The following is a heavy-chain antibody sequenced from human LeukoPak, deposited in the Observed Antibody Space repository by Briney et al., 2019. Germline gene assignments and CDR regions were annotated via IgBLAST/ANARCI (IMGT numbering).Heavy chain of an antibody. CDR1: GYSFTGYY. J-gene: IGHJ3*02. CDR3: ARGGNWNEKAFDI. CDR2: INPNSGVS. Sequence: ASVKVSCKTSGYSFTGYYMQWVRQSPGQGLEWMGWINPNSGVSNYAQKFQGRVTMTTDTSISTAYMELSRLRSDDTAVDYCARGGNWNEKAFDIWGQETMLSVSS. V-gene: IGHV1-2*02. D-gene: IGHD1-20*01.